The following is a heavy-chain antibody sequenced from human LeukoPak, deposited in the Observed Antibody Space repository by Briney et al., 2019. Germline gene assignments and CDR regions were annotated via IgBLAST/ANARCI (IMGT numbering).Heavy chain of an antibody. D-gene: IGHD1-26*01. CDR2: ISTISTYI. J-gene: IGHJ3*02. CDR3: AHLAPSLDVGSRGPDAFDI. V-gene: IGHV3-21*01. CDR1: GFTFSVYS. Sequence: GGSLRLSCAASGFTFSVYSMNWVRQAPGKGLEWVSSISTISTYIYYADSVKGRFTISRDNAENSLYLQMNSLRAEDTAVYYCAHLAPSLDVGSRGPDAFDIWGQGTMVTVSS.